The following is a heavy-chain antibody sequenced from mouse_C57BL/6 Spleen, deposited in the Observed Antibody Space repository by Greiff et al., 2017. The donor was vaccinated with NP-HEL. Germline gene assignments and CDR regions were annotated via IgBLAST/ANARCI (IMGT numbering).Heavy chain of an antibody. CDR3: AREGWSSYVPY. CDR1: GYTFTSYW. CDR2: IDPSDSET. Sequence: QVQLQQPGAELVRPGSSVKLSCKASGYTFTSYWLHWVKQRPIQGLEWIGNIDPSDSETHYNQKFKDKATLTVDKSSSTAYMQLSSLTSEDSAVYYCAREGWSSYVPYWGQGTTLTVSS. D-gene: IGHD1-1*01. V-gene: IGHV1-52*01. J-gene: IGHJ2*01.